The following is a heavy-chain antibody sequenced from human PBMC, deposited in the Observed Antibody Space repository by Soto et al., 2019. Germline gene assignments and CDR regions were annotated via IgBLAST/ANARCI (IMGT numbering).Heavy chain of an antibody. J-gene: IGHJ4*02. D-gene: IGHD5-12*01. Sequence: GGSLRLSCAASGFTFSSYGMHWVRQAPGKGLEWVAVIWYDGSNKYYADSVKGRFTISRDNPKNTLYLQMNSLRAEDTAVYYCARDTVEMATMADYWGQGTLVTVSS. CDR3: ARDTVEMATMADY. CDR1: GFTFSSYG. CDR2: IWYDGSNK. V-gene: IGHV3-33*01.